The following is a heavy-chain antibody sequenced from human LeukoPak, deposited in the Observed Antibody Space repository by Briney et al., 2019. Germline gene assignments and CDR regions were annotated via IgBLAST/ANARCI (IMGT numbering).Heavy chain of an antibody. CDR1: GFSLTTNGVG. Sequence: SGPTLVNPTLTLTLTCTFSGFSLTTNGVGVGSVRQPPGKALEWLALIYWDDDARYSPSLRTRLTITKDTSKKQVVLSMTNMDPADTATYYCAHRPNSGWYYFDYWGQGTLVTVSS. CDR3: AHRPNSGWYYFDY. V-gene: IGHV2-5*02. J-gene: IGHJ4*02. CDR2: IYWDDDA. D-gene: IGHD2/OR15-2a*01.